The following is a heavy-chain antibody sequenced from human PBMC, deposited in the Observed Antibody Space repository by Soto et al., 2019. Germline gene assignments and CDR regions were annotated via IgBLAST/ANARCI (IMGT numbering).Heavy chain of an antibody. D-gene: IGHD6-6*01. CDR2: IIGSGGST. Sequence: EVQLLESGGGLVQPGGSLRLSCAASGFTFSSYAMSWVRQAPGKGLEWVSAIIGSGGSTYYADSVKGRFTISRDNSKNTLYVQTISLRAEDAAVYHCCKDGAKYVSSVEAPPPFDYWGQGTLVTVSS. CDR1: GFTFSSYA. J-gene: IGHJ4*02. CDR3: CKDGAKYVSSVEAPPPFDY. V-gene: IGHV3-23*01.